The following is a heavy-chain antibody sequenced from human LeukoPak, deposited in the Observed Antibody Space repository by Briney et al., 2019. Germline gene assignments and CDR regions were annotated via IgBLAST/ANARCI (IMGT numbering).Heavy chain of an antibody. V-gene: IGHV3-23*01. D-gene: IGHD5-12*01. CDR2: ISGSGGTT. CDR1: GFTFSSYA. CDR3: AKGDVVTAIFPLDY. J-gene: IGHJ4*02. Sequence: GGSLRLSYAASGFTFSSYAMSWVRQAPGKGLEWVSGISGSGGTTYYADSVQGRFTISRDNSKKTLFLQMSSLRAEDTGVYYCAKGDVVTAIFPLDYWGQGTLVIVSS.